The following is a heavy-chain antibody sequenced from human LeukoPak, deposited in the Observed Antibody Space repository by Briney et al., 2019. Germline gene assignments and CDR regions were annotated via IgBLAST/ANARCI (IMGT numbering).Heavy chain of an antibody. J-gene: IGHJ6*03. Sequence: GRSLRLSCAASGFTFSSYAMHWVRQAPGKGLEWVAVISYDGSNKYYADSVKGRFTISRDNSKNTLYLQMNSLRAEDTAVYYCAKEYSSNPYYMDVWGKGTTVTVSS. CDR1: GFTFSSYA. D-gene: IGHD6-13*01. V-gene: IGHV3-30*04. CDR2: ISYDGSNK. CDR3: AKEYSSNPYYMDV.